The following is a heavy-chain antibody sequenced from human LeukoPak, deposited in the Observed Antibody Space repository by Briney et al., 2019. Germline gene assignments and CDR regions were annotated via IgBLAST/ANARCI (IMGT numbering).Heavy chain of an antibody. CDR3: ARDGPYYYDSRASGDY. CDR2: ISDNNGTT. Sequence: ASVKVSCKASGYTFTSYGISWVRQAPGQGLEWMGWISDNNGTTSYAQTVQGRVTMPTDTSTSTAYMELRSLRSDDTAVYYCARDGPYYYDSRASGDYWGQGTLVTVSS. V-gene: IGHV1-18*01. CDR1: GYTFTSYG. J-gene: IGHJ4*02. D-gene: IGHD3-22*01.